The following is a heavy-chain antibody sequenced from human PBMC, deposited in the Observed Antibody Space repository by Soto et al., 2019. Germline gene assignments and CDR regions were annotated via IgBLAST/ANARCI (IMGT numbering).Heavy chain of an antibody. D-gene: IGHD4-17*01. Sequence: QVQLVESGGGVVQPGRSLRLSCVVSGFSFSRYAMHWVRQAPGKGLEWVADISYDGSNNDYADSVKGRLTISGDNSKNTVYLQMNSLRAEDTAVYYCARDQTSGDSPFGMDVWCQGTTVTVSS. CDR2: ISYDGSNN. CDR3: ARDQTSGDSPFGMDV. J-gene: IGHJ6*02. V-gene: IGHV3-30-3*01. CDR1: GFSFSRYA.